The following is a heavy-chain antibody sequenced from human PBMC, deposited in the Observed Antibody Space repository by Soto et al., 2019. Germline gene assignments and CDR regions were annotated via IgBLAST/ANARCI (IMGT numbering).Heavy chain of an antibody. D-gene: IGHD3-16*01. CDR2: IRSKANSYAT. J-gene: IGHJ4*02. Sequence: GGSLRLSCAASGFTFSGSAMHWVRQASGKGLEWVGRIRSKANSYATAYAASVKGRFTISRDDSKNTAYLQMNSLKTEDTAVYYCTRHSVPKGGELIRGGNDYWGQGTLVTVSS. V-gene: IGHV3-73*01. CDR3: TRHSVPKGGELIRGGNDY. CDR1: GFTFSGSA.